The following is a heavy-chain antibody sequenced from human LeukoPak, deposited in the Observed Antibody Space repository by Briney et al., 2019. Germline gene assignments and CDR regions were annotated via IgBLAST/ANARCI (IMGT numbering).Heavy chain of an antibody. Sequence: PGGSLRLSCATSGFTFSDYYMSCIRQAPGKGLEWVSYISSSSSSYTKYADSVKGRFTIARDNAKNSLDLQMNSLRAEDTAVYYCARSGQQLAGLGYFDYWGQGTLVTVSS. D-gene: IGHD6-13*01. V-gene: IGHV3-11*06. CDR1: GFTFSDYY. CDR2: ISSSSSSYT. CDR3: ARSGQQLAGLGYFDY. J-gene: IGHJ4*02.